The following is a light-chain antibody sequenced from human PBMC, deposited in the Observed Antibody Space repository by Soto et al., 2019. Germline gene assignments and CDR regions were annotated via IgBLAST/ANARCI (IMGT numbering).Light chain of an antibody. CDR3: QQSYSTPLT. CDR2: AAS. V-gene: IGKV1-39*01. CDR1: QSISSY. J-gene: IGKJ4*01. Sequence: DIQMTQSPSSLSASVGDRVTITCRASQSISSYLNWYQQKPGKAPKLLIYAASSLQSGVPSRFSGXXXXXDFXLTISSLQPEDFATYYCQQSYSTPLTFGGGTKVEIK.